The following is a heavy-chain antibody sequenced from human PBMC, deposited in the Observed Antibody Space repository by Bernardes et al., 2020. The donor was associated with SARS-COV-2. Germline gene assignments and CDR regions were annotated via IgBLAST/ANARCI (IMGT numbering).Heavy chain of an antibody. D-gene: IGHD1-26*01. CDR3: VTRALLLGWGAVY. CDR2: ISSSGSTI. Sequence: GSLRLSCAASGFTFSDYYMSWIRQAPGKGLEWVSYISSSGSTIYYADSVKGRFTISRDNAKNSLYLQMNSLRAEDTAVYYCVTRALLLGWGAVYWGQGTLVTVTS. V-gene: IGHV3-11*01. J-gene: IGHJ4*02. CDR1: GFTFSDYY.